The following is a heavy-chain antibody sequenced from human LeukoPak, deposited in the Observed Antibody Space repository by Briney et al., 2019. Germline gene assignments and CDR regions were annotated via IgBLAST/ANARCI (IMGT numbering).Heavy chain of an antibody. Sequence: ASVKVSCKASGYTFTSYGISWVRQAPGQGLEWMGWISAYNGNTNYAQKLQGRVTMTTDTSTSTAYMELRSLRSDDTAVYYCAREREEGYQRGDYYYYGMDVWGQGTTVTVSS. CDR1: GYTFTSYG. J-gene: IGHJ6*02. CDR2: ISAYNGNT. CDR3: AREREEGYQRGDYYYYGMDV. D-gene: IGHD2-2*01. V-gene: IGHV1-18*01.